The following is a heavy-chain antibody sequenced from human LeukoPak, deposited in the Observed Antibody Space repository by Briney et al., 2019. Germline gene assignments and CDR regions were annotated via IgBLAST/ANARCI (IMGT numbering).Heavy chain of an antibody. D-gene: IGHD6-13*01. CDR3: ARAYSSSWYWNWFDP. CDR1: GYSISSGYY. V-gene: IGHV4-38-2*02. CDR2: IYPTGST. J-gene: IGHJ5*02. Sequence: SETLSLACTVSGYSISSGYYWGWIRQPPGKGLERIGNIYPTGSTYYNPSLKSRVTISVDTSKNQFSLKVSSVSAADTAVYYCARAYSSSWYWNWFDPWGQGTLVTVSS.